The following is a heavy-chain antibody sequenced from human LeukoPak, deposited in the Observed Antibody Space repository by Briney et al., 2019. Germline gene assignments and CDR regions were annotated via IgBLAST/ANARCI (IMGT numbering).Heavy chain of an antibody. CDR2: IKQDGREK. CDR1: GFTFSSYW. V-gene: IGHV3-7*01. J-gene: IGHJ4*02. CDR3: ARDLSCSGGSCYLFDY. D-gene: IGHD2-15*01. Sequence: AGGALRLCCAASGFTFSSYWMGSVRQAPGKGLEWVSNIKQDGREKYYVDTVKGRFTISRDNAKNSRYLQMNSLIAEDTAVYYCARDLSCSGGSCYLFDYWGQGTLVTVSS.